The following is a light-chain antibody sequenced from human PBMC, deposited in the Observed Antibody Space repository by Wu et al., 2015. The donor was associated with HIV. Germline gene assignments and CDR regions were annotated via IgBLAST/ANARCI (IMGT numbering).Light chain of an antibody. CDR2: GAS. CDR3: QQYGSSPRT. J-gene: IGKJ1*01. CDR1: QNITNSY. Sequence: EIVLTQSPGTLSLSPGERATLSCRAGQNITNSYLAWYQHKPGQAPRLLIYGASNRATDIPDRFSGSGSGADFTLTISRLEPEDFAVYYCQQYGSSPRTFGQGTKVEVK. V-gene: IGKV3-20*01.